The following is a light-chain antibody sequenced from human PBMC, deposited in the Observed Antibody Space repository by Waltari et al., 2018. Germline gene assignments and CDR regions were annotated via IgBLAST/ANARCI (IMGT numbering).Light chain of an antibody. CDR3: CSYSTGGSWM. V-gene: IGLV2-23*02. J-gene: IGLJ3*02. CDR2: YVS. CDR1: SNNVGDYNL. Sequence: QSALTQPVSVSGSPGQSVTISCTGTSNNVGDYNLVSWFQHHPDQAPTLLNFYVSNRPSGVSDRVPGSQSGNTASLTISGLQTEDEADYYCCSYSTGGSWMFGGGTKLTVL.